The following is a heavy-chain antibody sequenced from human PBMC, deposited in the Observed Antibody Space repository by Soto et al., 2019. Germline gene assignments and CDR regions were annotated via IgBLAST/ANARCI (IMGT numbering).Heavy chain of an antibody. CDR3: AGGSGWISHS. CDR2: IKDDGGDE. V-gene: IGHV3-7*05. CDR1: GFTFSPYW. J-gene: IGHJ4*02. D-gene: IGHD6-19*01. Sequence: DVQLVESGGGLVQTGGSLRLSCAASGFTFSPYWMSWVRQDPGKGLEWVAIIKDDGGDELYLEAVRGRFTISRDNAKKYLHLAMDSLRDEDTAVYYCAGGSGWISHSWGQGTLVTVSS.